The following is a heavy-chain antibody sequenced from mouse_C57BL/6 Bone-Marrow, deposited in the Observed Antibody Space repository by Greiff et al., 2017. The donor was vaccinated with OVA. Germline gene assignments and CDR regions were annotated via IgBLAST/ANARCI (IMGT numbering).Heavy chain of an antibody. Sequence: VQLQQSGPELVKPGASVKISCKASGYAFSSSWMNWVKQRPGKGLEWIGRIYPGDGDTNYNGKFKGKATLTADKSSSTAYMQLSSLTSEDSAVYFCASEYYGFPWGQGTLVTVSA. D-gene: IGHD1-1*01. CDR1: GYAFSSSW. V-gene: IGHV1-82*01. CDR3: ASEYYGFP. J-gene: IGHJ3*01. CDR2: IYPGDGDT.